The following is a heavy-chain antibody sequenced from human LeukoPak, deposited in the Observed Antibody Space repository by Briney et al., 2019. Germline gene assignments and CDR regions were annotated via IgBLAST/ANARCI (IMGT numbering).Heavy chain of an antibody. CDR1: GFTFSSYG. Sequence: PGGSLSLSCAASGFTFSSYGMHWVRQAPGKGLEWVAVISYDGSNKYYADSVKGRFTISRDNSKNTLYLQMNSLRAEDTAVYYCAISVGAIFDYWGQGTLVTVSS. J-gene: IGHJ4*02. CDR3: AISVGAIFDY. CDR2: ISYDGSNK. V-gene: IGHV3-30*03. D-gene: IGHD1-26*01.